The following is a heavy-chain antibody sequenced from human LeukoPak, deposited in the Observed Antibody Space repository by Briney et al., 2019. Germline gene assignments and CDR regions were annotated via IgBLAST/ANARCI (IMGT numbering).Heavy chain of an antibody. CDR3: AKARGKGSMMGSLDY. Sequence: GGSLRLSCAASGFTFSSYGMHWVRQAPGKGLEWVAVISYDGSNKYYADSVKGRFTISRDNSKNTLYLQMNSLRAEDTAVYYCAKARGKGSMMGSLDYWGQGTLVTVSS. D-gene: IGHD3-22*01. CDR2: ISYDGSNK. V-gene: IGHV3-30*18. J-gene: IGHJ4*02. CDR1: GFTFSSYG.